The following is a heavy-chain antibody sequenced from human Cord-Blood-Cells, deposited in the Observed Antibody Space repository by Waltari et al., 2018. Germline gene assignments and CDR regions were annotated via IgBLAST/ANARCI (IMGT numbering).Heavy chain of an antibody. CDR2: INPNSGGT. Sequence: QVQLVQSGAEVKKPGASVKVSCKASGYTFTGYYMHWVRQAPGQGLEWMGWINPNSGGTNYAQKVQGRVTRTRDTSISTAYMELSRLRSDDTAVYYCARVKPPAAGTAFDIWGQGTMVTVSS. CDR3: ARVKPPAAGTAFDI. CDR1: GYTFTGYY. V-gene: IGHV1-2*02. J-gene: IGHJ3*02. D-gene: IGHD6-13*01.